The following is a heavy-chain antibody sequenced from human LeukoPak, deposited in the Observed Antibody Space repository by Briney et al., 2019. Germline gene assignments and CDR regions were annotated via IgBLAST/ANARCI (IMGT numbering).Heavy chain of an antibody. CDR1: GFTFSSYS. D-gene: IGHD3-9*01. J-gene: IGHJ4*02. CDR3: ARREQVDWYVDY. CDR2: ISSSSSYI. V-gene: IGHV3-21*01. Sequence: PGGSPRLSCAASGFTFSSYSMNWVRQAPGKGLEWVSSISSSSSYIYYADSVKGRFTISRDNAKNSLYLQMNSLRAEDTAVYYCARREQVDWYVDYWGQGTLVTVSS.